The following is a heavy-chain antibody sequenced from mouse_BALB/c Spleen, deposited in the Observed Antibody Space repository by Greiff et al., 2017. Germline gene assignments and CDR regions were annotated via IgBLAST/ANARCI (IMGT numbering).Heavy chain of an antibody. Sequence: VQLKQSGPELVKPGASVKISCKASGYTFTDYNMHWVKQSHGKSLEWIGYIYPYNGGTGYNQKFKSKATLTVDNSSSTAYMELRSLTSEDSAVYYCARIGAALITTVVPYYAMDYWGQGTSVTVSS. CDR3: ARIGAALITTVVPYYAMDY. J-gene: IGHJ4*01. CDR1: GYTFTDYN. D-gene: IGHD1-1*01. CDR2: IYPYNGGT. V-gene: IGHV1S29*02.